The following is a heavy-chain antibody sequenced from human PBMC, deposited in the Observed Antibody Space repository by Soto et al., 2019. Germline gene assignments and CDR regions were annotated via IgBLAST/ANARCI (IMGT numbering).Heavy chain of an antibody. D-gene: IGHD1-1*01. CDR1: GGSISSSSYY. Sequence: SETLSLTCTVSGGSISSSSYYWGWLRQPPGKGLEWIGSIYYSGSTYYNPSLKSRVTISVDTSKNQFSLKLSSVTAADTAVYYCARHLDYYYMDVWGKGTTVTVSS. V-gene: IGHV4-39*01. CDR2: IYYSGST. J-gene: IGHJ6*03. CDR3: ARHLDYYYMDV.